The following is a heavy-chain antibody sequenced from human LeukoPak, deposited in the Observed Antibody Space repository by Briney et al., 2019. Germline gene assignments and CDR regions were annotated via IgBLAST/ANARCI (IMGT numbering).Heavy chain of an antibody. Sequence: ASVKVSCKASGYTFTGYYMHWVRQAPGQGFEWMGWINPNSGGTNYAQKFQGRVTMTRDTSISTAYMELSRLRSDDTAVYYCARGYCSSTSCKPWSGWFDPWGQGTLVTVSS. J-gene: IGHJ5*02. CDR1: GYTFTGYY. CDR3: ARGYCSSTSCKPWSGWFDP. D-gene: IGHD2-2*01. V-gene: IGHV1-2*02. CDR2: INPNSGGT.